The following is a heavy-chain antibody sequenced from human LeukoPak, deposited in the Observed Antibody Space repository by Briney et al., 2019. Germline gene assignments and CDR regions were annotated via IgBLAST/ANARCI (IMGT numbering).Heavy chain of an antibody. Sequence: SETLSLTCTVSGGSISSGGYYWSWIRQHPGKGLEWIGYIYYSGSIYYNPSLKSRVTISVDTSKNQFSLKLSSVTAADTAVYYCARDGSMYYYDSSGPDAFDIWGQGTMVTVSS. J-gene: IGHJ3*02. V-gene: IGHV4-31*03. D-gene: IGHD3-22*01. CDR1: GGSISSGGYY. CDR3: ARDGSMYYYDSSGPDAFDI. CDR2: IYYSGSI.